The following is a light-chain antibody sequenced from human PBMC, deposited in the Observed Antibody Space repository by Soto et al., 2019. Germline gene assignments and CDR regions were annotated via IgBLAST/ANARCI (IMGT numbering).Light chain of an antibody. Sequence: QSVLTQPPSVSAAPGQTVTISCSGSSSNIGNNYVSWYQQLPGTAPKLLIYDNNKRPSGIPDRFSGSKSGTSATLGITGLQTGDEADYYCGTWDSSLSAPWFGGGTQLTVL. CDR1: SSNIGNNY. CDR2: DNN. J-gene: IGLJ3*02. CDR3: GTWDSSLSAPW. V-gene: IGLV1-51*01.